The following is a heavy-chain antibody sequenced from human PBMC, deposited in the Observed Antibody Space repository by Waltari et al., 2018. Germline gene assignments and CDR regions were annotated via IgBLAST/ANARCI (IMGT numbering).Heavy chain of an antibody. CDR1: GGSLRASKYY. D-gene: IGHD2-8*02. CDR3: ASEGFCTGSGCPWMIGYFFDY. CDR2: ISSEGTT. Sequence: QLQLQESGPGLMKSSETVSLPCSVSGGSLRASKYYWAWIRQPPGKGLEWIGSISSEGTTDYNWSLKIRVTISVDASENQCSLSMTSVTAADTAVYYCASEGFCTGSGCPWMIGYFFDYWGQGARVTVAS. J-gene: IGHJ4*02. V-gene: IGHV4-39*01.